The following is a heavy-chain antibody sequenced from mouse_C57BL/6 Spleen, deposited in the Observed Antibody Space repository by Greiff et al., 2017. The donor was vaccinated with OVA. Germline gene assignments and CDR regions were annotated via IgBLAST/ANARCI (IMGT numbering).Heavy chain of an antibody. Sequence: VQLQQSGPVLVKPGASVKMSCKASGYTFTDYYMNWVKQSHGKSLEWIGVINPYNGGTSYNQKFKGKATLTVDKSSSTAYMELNSLTSEDSAVYYCARGDRLGRAMDYWGQGTSVTVSS. V-gene: IGHV1-19*01. D-gene: IGHD4-1*01. CDR3: ARGDRLGRAMDY. J-gene: IGHJ4*01. CDR2: INPYNGGT. CDR1: GYTFTDYY.